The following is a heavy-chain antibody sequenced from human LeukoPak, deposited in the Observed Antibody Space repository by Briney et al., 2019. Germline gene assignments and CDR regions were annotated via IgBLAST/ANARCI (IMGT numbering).Heavy chain of an antibody. CDR2: ISSSGNDK. Sequence: GGSLRLSCAASGFTFSGSSMNWVRQTPGKGLEWVSSISSSGNDKYYADSVKGRFTISRDKAKNSLYLQLNSLRAEDTAVYYCARDSVVADFDYWGQGTLVTVSS. D-gene: IGHD2-15*01. CDR1: GFTFSGSS. J-gene: IGHJ4*02. V-gene: IGHV3-21*01. CDR3: ARDSVVADFDY.